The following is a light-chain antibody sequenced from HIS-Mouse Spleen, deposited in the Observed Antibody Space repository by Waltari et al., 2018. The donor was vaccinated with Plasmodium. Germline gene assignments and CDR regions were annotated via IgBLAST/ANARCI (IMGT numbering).Light chain of an antibody. V-gene: IGLV2-11*01. Sequence: QSALTQPRSVSGSPGQSVTISCPGTSSDVGGYNYVSWYQQPPGKAPKLMIYDVSKRPSGVSDRFSGSKSGNTASLTISGLQAEDEADYYCCSYAGSYTYVFGTGTKVTVL. J-gene: IGLJ1*01. CDR1: SSDVGGYNY. CDR2: DVS. CDR3: CSYAGSYTYV.